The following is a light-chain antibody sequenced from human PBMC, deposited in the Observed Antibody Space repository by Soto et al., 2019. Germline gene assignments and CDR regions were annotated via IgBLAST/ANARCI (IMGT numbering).Light chain of an antibody. J-gene: IGLJ2*01. CDR3: SSYTTNNAHV. V-gene: IGLV1-40*01. CDR2: GNN. Sequence: QSVLTQPPSVSGAPGQRVTISCSGGSSNIGAGYDVHWYQQLPQTAPKLLIYGNNIRPSGVPDRFSGSKSGTSASLAITGLQAEDEADYYCSSYTTNNAHVFGGGSKVTVL. CDR1: SSNIGAGYD.